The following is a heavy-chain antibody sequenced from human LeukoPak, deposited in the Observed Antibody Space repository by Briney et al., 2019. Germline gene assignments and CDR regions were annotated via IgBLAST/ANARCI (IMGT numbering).Heavy chain of an antibody. D-gene: IGHD3-10*01. CDR1: GFTFSDYY. CDR2: ISSSGSTI. CDR3: ASLYGSGISYYYYGMDV. J-gene: IGHJ6*02. V-gene: IGHV3-11*01. Sequence: GGSLRLSCAASGFTFSDYYMSWIRQAPGKGLEWVSYISSSGSTIYYADSVKGRFTISRDNAKNSLYLQMNSLRAEDTAVYYCASLYGSGISYYYYGMDVWGQGTTVTVSS.